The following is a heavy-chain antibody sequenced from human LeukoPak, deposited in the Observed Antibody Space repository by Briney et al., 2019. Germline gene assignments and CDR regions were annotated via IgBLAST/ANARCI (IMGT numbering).Heavy chain of an antibody. D-gene: IGHD3-10*01. CDR2: ITGDGSTT. CDR1: GFTFSYYW. Sequence: GGSLRLSCAASGFTFSYYWMYWVRQAPGKGLVWVSHITGDGSTTNYADSVKGRFTISRDNAKNTLYLQMNSLRVEDTAVYYCARDWFGEHIWGQGTLVTVSS. J-gene: IGHJ4*02. CDR3: ARDWFGEHI. V-gene: IGHV3-74*01.